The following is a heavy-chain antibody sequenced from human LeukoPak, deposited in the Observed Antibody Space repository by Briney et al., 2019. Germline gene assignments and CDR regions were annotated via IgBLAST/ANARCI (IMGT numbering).Heavy chain of an antibody. Sequence: ASVKVSCKTSGYTFTTYDINWVRQATGQGLEWMGWMNPNSGCTGFAQKFQGRVTMTRDTSTSTAYMELNSLRSEDTAVYYCVRVYGAIDYWGQGTLVTVSS. D-gene: IGHD4-17*01. CDR3: VRVYGAIDY. CDR1: GYTFTTYD. V-gene: IGHV1-8*01. CDR2: MNPNSGCT. J-gene: IGHJ4*02.